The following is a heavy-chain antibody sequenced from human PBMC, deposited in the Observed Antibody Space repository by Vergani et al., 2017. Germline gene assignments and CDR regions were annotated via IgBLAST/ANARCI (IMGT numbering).Heavy chain of an antibody. D-gene: IGHD3/OR15-3a*01. CDR1: GVSMQRGSFY. V-gene: IGHV4-61*02. CDR3: ASGETRTDWFDP. CDR2: VYPSGTT. J-gene: IGHJ5*02. Sequence: QVQLHESGPGLVKPSETLSLICSVSGVSMQRGSFYWTWIRQTAERRLVWMGRVYPSGTTNYNPSLNGRVTIFVDKSKNILSLRLNAVTAADTAVYYCASGETRTDWFDPWGQGTLVTVSS.